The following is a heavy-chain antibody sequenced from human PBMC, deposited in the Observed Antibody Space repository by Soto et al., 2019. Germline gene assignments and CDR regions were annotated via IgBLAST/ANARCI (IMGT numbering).Heavy chain of an antibody. CDR1: GFTFSSYG. V-gene: IGHV3-33*01. CDR3: ARISGYDYDYYYYYMDV. J-gene: IGHJ6*03. CDR2: IWYDGSNK. D-gene: IGHD5-12*01. Sequence: QVQLVESGGGVVQPGRSLRLSCAASGFTFSSYGMHWVRQAPGKGLEWVAVIWYDGSNKYYADSVKGRFTISRDNSKNTLYLQMNSLRAEDTAVYYSARISGYDYDYYYYYMDVWGKGTTVTVSS.